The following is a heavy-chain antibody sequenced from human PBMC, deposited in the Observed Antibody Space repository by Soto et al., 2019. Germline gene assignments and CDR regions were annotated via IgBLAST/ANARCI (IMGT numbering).Heavy chain of an antibody. D-gene: IGHD2-15*01. CDR1: GFTFSSYA. CDR3: AKRRGAGGHFDY. V-gene: IGHV3-23*01. J-gene: IGHJ4*02. CDR2: VSIGGST. Sequence: GGSLRLSCAASGFTFSSYAMGWVRQGPGKGLEWVAVVSIGGSTHYADSVRGRFTISRDNSKNTLSLQMNSLTAEDTAVYFCAKRRGAGGHFDYWGQGTLVTVSS.